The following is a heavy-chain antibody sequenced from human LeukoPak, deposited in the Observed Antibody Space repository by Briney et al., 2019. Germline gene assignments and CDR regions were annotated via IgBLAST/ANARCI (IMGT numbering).Heavy chain of an antibody. Sequence: SETLSLTCTVSGGSISSSSYYWGWIRQPPGKGLEWIGSIYYSGSTYYNPSLKSRVTISVDTSKNQFSLKLSSVTAADTAVYYCARENSLRDYFDYWGQGTLVTVSS. CDR1: GGSISSSSYY. V-gene: IGHV4-39*07. J-gene: IGHJ4*02. CDR2: IYYSGST. D-gene: IGHD1-7*01. CDR3: ARENSLRDYFDY.